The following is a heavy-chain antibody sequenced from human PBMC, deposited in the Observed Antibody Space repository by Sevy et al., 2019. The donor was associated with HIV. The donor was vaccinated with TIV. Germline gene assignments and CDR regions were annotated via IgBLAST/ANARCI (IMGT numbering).Heavy chain of an antibody. CDR3: ARAGYNWKTKSSFDI. CDR1: GGTFSSYA. D-gene: IGHD1-20*01. CDR2: IIPIFGTA. Sequence: ASVKVSCKASGGTFSSYAISWVRQAPGQGLEWMGGIIPIFGTANYAEKFQGRVTITADESTSTAYMELSSLRSEDTAVYYCARAGYNWKTKSSFDIWGQGTMVTVSS. J-gene: IGHJ3*02. V-gene: IGHV1-69*13.